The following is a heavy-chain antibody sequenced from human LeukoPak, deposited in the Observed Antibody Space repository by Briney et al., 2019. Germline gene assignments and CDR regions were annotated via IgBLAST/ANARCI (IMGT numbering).Heavy chain of an antibody. CDR1: GYTFTGYY. CDR2: IIPIFGTA. D-gene: IGHD6-19*01. J-gene: IGHJ4*02. V-gene: IGHV1-69*06. Sequence: GASVKVSCKASGYTFTGYYMHWVRQAPGQGLEWMGGIIPIFGTANYAQKFQGRVTITADKSTSTAYMELSSLRSEDTALYYCVGSSGWWGFDYWGQGTLVTVSS. CDR3: VGSSGWWGFDY.